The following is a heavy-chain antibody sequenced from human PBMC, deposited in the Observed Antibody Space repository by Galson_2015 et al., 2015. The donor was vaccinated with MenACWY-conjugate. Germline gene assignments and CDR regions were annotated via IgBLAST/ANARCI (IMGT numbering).Heavy chain of an antibody. CDR3: VREMGYFDH. Sequence: SVKVSCKASGLIFTNNGFSWVRQAPGQGLEWMGWISASHGNTKYAQRFQGRVTMTTDKSTSTAYMVLTSLTSDDTAVYYCVREMGYFDHWGQGSMVIVSS. CDR1: GLIFTNNG. V-gene: IGHV1-18*04. CDR2: ISASHGNT. J-gene: IGHJ4*02. D-gene: IGHD6-13*01.